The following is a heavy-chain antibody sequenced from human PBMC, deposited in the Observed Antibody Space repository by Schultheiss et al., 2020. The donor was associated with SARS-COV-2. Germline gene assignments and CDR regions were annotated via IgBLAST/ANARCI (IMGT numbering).Heavy chain of an antibody. J-gene: IGHJ4*02. CDR2: ITDSGGST. Sequence: GGSLRLSCAASGFTFRGYNTYAMSWVRQAPGKGLEWVSGITDSGGSTYYADSVKGRFTISRDNSRNTLYLQMNNLRADDTAVYYCARDITTAPGYWGQGTLVTVSS. CDR3: ARDITTAPGY. V-gene: IGHV3-23*01. CDR1: GFTFRGYNTYA. D-gene: IGHD1-14*01.